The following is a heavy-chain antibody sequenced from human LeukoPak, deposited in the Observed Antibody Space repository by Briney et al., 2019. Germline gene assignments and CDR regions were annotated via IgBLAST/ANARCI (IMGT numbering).Heavy chain of an antibody. J-gene: IGHJ4*02. CDR1: GGSFSGYY. V-gene: IGHV4-34*01. CDR2: INHSGST. D-gene: IGHD1-26*01. CDR3: ARIVLSWREFDC. Sequence: SETLSLTCAVYGGSFSGYYWSWIRQPPGKGLEWIGEINHSGSTNYNPSLKSRVTISVDTSKNQFSLKLSSVTAADTAVYYCARIVLSWREFDCWGQGTLVTVSS.